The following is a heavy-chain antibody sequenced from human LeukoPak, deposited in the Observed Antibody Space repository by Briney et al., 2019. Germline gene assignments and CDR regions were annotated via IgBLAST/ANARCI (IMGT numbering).Heavy chain of an antibody. J-gene: IGHJ4*02. V-gene: IGHV1-69*06. D-gene: IGHD1-7*01. CDR2: IIPIFGTT. CDR1: GGTFNSYA. Sequence: SVKVPCKASGGTFNSYAISWVRQAPGQGLEWMGGIIPIFGTTNYARKFRGRVTLTADKSTRTAYMELSSLRSDDTAVYYCVQFELDYWGQGTLVTVSS. CDR3: VQFELDY.